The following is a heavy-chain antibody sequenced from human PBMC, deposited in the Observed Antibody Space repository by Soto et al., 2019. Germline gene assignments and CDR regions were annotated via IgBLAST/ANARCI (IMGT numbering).Heavy chain of an antibody. V-gene: IGHV4-34*01. D-gene: IGHD2-15*01. CDR1: GGYFSGYY. CDR2: ISHRGIT. CDR3: ARGVGYCSGGKCNSPGCYFDY. Sequence: ASETLSLTCAVYGGYFSGYYWSWIRQPPGKGLEWIGEISHRGITNYGPSLKSRVTIAVDTSKNQFSLKLSSVTAADTAMYYCARGVGYCSGGKCNSPGCYFDYWGQGIQVTVSS. J-gene: IGHJ4*02.